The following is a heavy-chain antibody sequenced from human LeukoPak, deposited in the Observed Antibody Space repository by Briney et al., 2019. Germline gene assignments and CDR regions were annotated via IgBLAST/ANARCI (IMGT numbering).Heavy chain of an antibody. CDR1: GGSFSGYY. CDR2: IYYSGST. V-gene: IGHV4-34*01. CDR3: ARHGDKDY. D-gene: IGHD3-10*01. J-gene: IGHJ4*02. Sequence: ESSETLSLTCAVYGGSFSGYYWSWIRQPPGKGLEWIGSIYYSGSTYYNPSLKSRVTISVDTSKNQFSLKLSSVTAADTAVYYCARHGDKDYWGQGTLVTVSS.